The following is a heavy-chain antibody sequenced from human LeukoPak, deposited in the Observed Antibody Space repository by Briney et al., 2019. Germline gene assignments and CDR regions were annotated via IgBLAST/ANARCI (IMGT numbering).Heavy chain of an antibody. Sequence: GGSLRLSCAASGFTFSSYSMNWVRQAPGKGLEWVSSISSSSSYIYYADSVKGRFTISRDNAKNSLYLRMNSLRAEDTAVYYCARGQNYYDRAGLPDYWGQGTLVTVSS. CDR1: GFTFSSYS. D-gene: IGHD3-22*01. J-gene: IGHJ4*02. V-gene: IGHV3-21*01. CDR3: ARGQNYYDRAGLPDY. CDR2: ISSSSSYI.